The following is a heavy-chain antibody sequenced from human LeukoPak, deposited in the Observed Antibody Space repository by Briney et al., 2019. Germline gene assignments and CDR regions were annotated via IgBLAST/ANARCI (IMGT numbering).Heavy chain of an antibody. CDR2: IYYSGST. J-gene: IGHJ5*02. CDR3: ARDVDYYDSSGYGRSWFDP. CDR1: GGSISSGSYY. V-gene: IGHV4-61*10. D-gene: IGHD3-22*01. Sequence: SQTLSLTCTVSGGSISSGSYYWSWIRQPAGKGLEWIGYIYYSGSTNYNPSLKSRVTISVDTSKNQFSLKLSSVTAADTAVYYCARDVDYYDSSGYGRSWFDPWGQGTLVTVSS.